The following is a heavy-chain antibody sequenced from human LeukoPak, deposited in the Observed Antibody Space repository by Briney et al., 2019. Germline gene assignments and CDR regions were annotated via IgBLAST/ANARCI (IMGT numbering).Heavy chain of an antibody. D-gene: IGHD6-13*01. J-gene: IGHJ5*02. V-gene: IGHV4-59*01. CDR2: IYYSGST. CDR1: GGSISSYY. CDR3: ARKDSSSWRGWFDP. Sequence: SETLSLTCTVSGGSISSYYWSWIRQPPGKGLEWIGYIYYSGSTNYNPSLKSRVTISVDTSKNQFSLKLSSVTAADTAVYYCARKDSSSWRGWFDPWGQGTLVTVSS.